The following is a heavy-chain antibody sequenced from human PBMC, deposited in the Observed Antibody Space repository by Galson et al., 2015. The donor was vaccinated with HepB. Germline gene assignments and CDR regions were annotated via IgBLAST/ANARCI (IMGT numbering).Heavy chain of an antibody. CDR1: GFTFNNYA. D-gene: IGHD2-8*01. CDR3: ARGLRRILYRGTSLGMDV. V-gene: IGHV3-23*01. CDR2: IRSSGGST. Sequence: SLRLSCAVSGFTFNNYAMNWVRQAPGKGLEWVSVIRSSGGSTYYADSVKGRFTISRDNSKNTLYLQMNSLRTEDTALYYCARGLRRILYRGTSLGMDVWGQGTTVTVSS. J-gene: IGHJ6*02.